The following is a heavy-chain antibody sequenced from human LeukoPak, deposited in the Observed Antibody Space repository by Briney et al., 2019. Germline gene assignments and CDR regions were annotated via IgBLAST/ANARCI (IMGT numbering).Heavy chain of an antibody. D-gene: IGHD3-22*01. J-gene: IGHJ4*02. CDR3: AKVPYYHDSSGYHYFDY. CDR2: ISYDGSNK. CDR1: GFTFSSYG. V-gene: IGHV3-30*18. Sequence: GGSLRLSCAASGFTFSSYGMHWVRQAPGKGLEWVAVISYDGSNKYYADSVKGRFTISRDNSKNTLYLQMNSLRAEDTAVYYCAKVPYYHDSSGYHYFDYWGQGTLVTVSS.